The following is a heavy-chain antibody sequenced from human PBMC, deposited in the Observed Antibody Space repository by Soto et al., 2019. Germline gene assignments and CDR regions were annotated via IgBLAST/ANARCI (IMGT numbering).Heavy chain of an antibody. Sequence: QVQLVQSGAEVKKPGASVTVSCRASGDTFTGYYMHWVRQAPGQGLEWMGWINPNSGVTKYAQKLQGWVTMTRDTSIRTVYMQLSRLRSDDTAVYYCARERGGATATLDYYYFYMDVWGTGTTVTVSS. CDR3: ARERGGATATLDYYYFYMDV. CDR2: INPNSGVT. V-gene: IGHV1-2*04. D-gene: IGHD5-12*01. CDR1: GDTFTGYY. J-gene: IGHJ6*03.